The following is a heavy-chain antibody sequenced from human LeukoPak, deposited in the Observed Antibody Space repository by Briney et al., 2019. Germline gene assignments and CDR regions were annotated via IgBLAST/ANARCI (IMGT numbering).Heavy chain of an antibody. Sequence: SETLSLTCAVYGGSFSGYYWSWFRQPPGKGLEWIGEINHSGSTNYNPSLKSRVTISVDTSKNQFSLKLSSVTAADTAVYYCARRLLRSMTNLDYWGQGTLVTVSS. CDR1: GGSFSGYY. J-gene: IGHJ4*02. V-gene: IGHV4-34*01. D-gene: IGHD4-11*01. CDR2: INHSGST. CDR3: ARRLLRSMTNLDY.